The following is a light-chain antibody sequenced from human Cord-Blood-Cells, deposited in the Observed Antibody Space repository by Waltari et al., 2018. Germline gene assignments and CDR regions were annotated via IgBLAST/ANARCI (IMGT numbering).Light chain of an antibody. V-gene: IGKV3-20*01. CDR1: QSVGKS. J-gene: IGKJ1*01. CDR2: GAS. Sequence: EIVLTQSPRTLSLSPGERATPSCRASQSVGKSLAWYQQKPGQAHRLLIYGASGRATGIPDRFSGGGSGTDFSLTISRLEPEEFAAYHCQHYVSLPVTFGQGTKVEIK. CDR3: QHYVSLPVT.